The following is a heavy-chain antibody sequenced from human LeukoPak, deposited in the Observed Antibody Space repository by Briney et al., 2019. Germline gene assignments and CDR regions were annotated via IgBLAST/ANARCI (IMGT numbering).Heavy chain of an antibody. CDR3: ARDGTHSGSYYYFDY. J-gene: IGHJ4*02. V-gene: IGHV4-4*02. Sequence: SETLSLTCAVSGGSISSNNWWSWVRQPPRKGLEWIGGIYYSGGTNYDPSLKSRVTISVDKSKNQFSRHLSSVTAADTAVYYCARDGTHSGSYYYFDYGGQGALVTVSS. D-gene: IGHD1-26*01. CDR2: IYYSGGT. CDR1: GGSISSNNW.